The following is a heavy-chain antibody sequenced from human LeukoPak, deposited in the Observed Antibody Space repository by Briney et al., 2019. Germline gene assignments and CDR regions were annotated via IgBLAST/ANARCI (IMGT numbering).Heavy chain of an antibody. D-gene: IGHD2-2*01. J-gene: IGHJ4*02. CDR3: ARDVGEYCSSINCYASHY. CDR1: GYTFTGYY. CDR2: INPHSGAT. V-gene: IGHV1-2*02. Sequence: ASVKVSCKASGYTFTGYYIHWVRQAPGQGLEWMGWINPHSGATNYAQKFQGGVTMTRDTSITTVYMELSSLRSDDTAVYYCARDVGEYCSSINCYASHYWGQGTLVTVSS.